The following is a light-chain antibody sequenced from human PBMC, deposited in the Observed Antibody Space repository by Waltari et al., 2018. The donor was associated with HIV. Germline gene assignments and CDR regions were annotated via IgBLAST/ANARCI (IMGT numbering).Light chain of an antibody. CDR3: QSYDSSLSAYVV. J-gene: IGLJ2*01. Sequence: QSVLTQPPSVSGAPGQRVTISRTGSSSHIGAGYHVHWYQQLPGTAPKLLIYGNSNRPSGVPDRFSGSKSGTSASLAITGLQAEDEADYYCQSYDSSLSAYVVFGGGTKLTVL. CDR2: GNS. V-gene: IGLV1-40*01. CDR1: SSHIGAGYH.